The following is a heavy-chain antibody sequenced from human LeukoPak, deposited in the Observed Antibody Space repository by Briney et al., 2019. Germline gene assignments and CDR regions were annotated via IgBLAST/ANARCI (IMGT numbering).Heavy chain of an antibody. CDR3: ARHYSSYYGFWSGYLMDAFDI. Sequence: SETLSLTCTVSGGSISSYYWSWIRQPPGKGLEWIGYIYYSGSTNYNPSLKSRVTISVDTSKNQFSLKLSSVTAADTAVYYCARHYSSYYGFWSGYLMDAFDIWGQGTMVTVSS. J-gene: IGHJ3*02. CDR2: IYYSGST. V-gene: IGHV4-59*01. CDR1: GGSISSYY. D-gene: IGHD3-3*01.